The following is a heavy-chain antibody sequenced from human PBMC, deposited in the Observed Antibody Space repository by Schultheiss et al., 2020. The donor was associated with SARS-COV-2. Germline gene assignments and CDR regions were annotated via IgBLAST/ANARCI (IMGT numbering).Heavy chain of an antibody. CDR1: GFTFITYV. Sequence: GGSLRLSCSASGFTFITYVIHWVRQTPGKGLVWVSLINSDGSSTSYADSVKGRFTISRDNAKNTLYLQMNSLRAEDTAVYYCARGYCTNGVCYDVAFDIWGQGTMVTVSS. J-gene: IGHJ3*02. D-gene: IGHD2-8*01. CDR2: INSDGSST. V-gene: IGHV3-74*01. CDR3: ARGYCTNGVCYDVAFDI.